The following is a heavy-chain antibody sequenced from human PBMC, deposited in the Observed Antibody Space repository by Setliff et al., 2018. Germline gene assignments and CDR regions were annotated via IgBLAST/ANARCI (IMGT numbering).Heavy chain of an antibody. V-gene: IGHV1-69*13. CDR1: GGTFSSYA. D-gene: IGHD3-3*01. CDR2: IIPIFGTA. J-gene: IGHJ4*02. Sequence: SVKVSCKASGGTFSSYAISWVRQAPGQGLEWMGGIIPIFGTANYAQKFQGRVTITADESTSTAYMELSSLRSEDTAVYYCASSRDYNFWSGYYSPLDYWGQGALVTVSS. CDR3: ASSRDYNFWSGYYSPLDY.